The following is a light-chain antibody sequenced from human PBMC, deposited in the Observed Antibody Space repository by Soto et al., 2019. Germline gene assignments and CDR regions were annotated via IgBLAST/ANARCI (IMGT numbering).Light chain of an antibody. Sequence: QSVLTQPPSVSGAPGQRVTISCTGSSSNIGAGYDVHWYQQLPGTAPKLLIYGNSNRPSGVPDRFSGSKSGTSASLAITGLQAEDEADHYCQSYDSPHVVFGGGTKLTVL. CDR1: SSNIGAGYD. J-gene: IGLJ2*01. V-gene: IGLV1-40*01. CDR3: QSYDSPHVV. CDR2: GNS.